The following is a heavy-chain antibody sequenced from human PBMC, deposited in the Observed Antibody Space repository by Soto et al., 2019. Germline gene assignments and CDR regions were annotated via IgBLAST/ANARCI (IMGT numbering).Heavy chain of an antibody. CDR3: ARGPQSSGWRGKWFDA. CDR2: IVVGSGNT. V-gene: IGHV1-58*01. D-gene: IGHD6-19*01. Sequence: SVKVSCKASGFTFTRSAVQWVRQARGQRPEWIGWIVVGSGNTNYAQKLQERVTMTRDTSTSTAYMELSSLRSDDTAVYYCARGPQSSGWRGKWFDAWGQGTMVTVSS. J-gene: IGHJ5*02. CDR1: GFTFTRSA.